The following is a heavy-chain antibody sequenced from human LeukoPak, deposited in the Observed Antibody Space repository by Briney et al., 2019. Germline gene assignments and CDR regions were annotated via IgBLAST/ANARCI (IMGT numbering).Heavy chain of an antibody. CDR2: ISSSSSYI. V-gene: IGHV3-21*01. CDR1: GFTFSSYS. D-gene: IGHD3-22*01. J-gene: IGHJ4*02. Sequence: GGSLRLSCAASGFTFSSYSMNWVRQAPGKGLEWVSSISSSSSYIYYADSVKGRFTISRDNAKNSLYLQMNSLRAEDTAVYYCARGGYGDYYDSSGTFDYWGQGTLVTVSS. CDR3: ARGGYGDYYDSSGTFDY.